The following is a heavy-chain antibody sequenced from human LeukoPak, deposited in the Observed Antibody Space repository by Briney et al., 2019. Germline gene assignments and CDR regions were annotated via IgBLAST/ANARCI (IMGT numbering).Heavy chain of an antibody. D-gene: IGHD4-23*01. CDR3: ARDLLNEGNHLDY. CDR1: GGSISSGDYY. J-gene: IGHJ4*02. V-gene: IGHV4-30-4*01. CDR2: IYYSGST. Sequence: SETLSLTCTVSGGSISSGDYYWSWIRQPPGKGLEWIGYIYYSGSTCYNPSLKSRVTISVDTSKNQFSLKLSSVTAADTAVYYCARDLLNEGNHLDYWGQGTLVTVSS.